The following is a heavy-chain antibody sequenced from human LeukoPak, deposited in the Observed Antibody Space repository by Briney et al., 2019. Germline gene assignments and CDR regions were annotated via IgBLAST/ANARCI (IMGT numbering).Heavy chain of an antibody. V-gene: IGHV3-73*01. CDR2: IRSKPNDYAT. CDR1: GFTFSDSA. CDR3: TSSGYSMSIAAAGTGFGHFDY. Sequence: GGSLRLSCAASGFTFSDSAMHWVRQASGKGLEWVGRIRSKPNDYATSYAEPVKGRFTISRDDSKNTAYLQMNSLKIEDTAVYYCTSSGYSMSIAAAGTGFGHFDYWGQGTLVTVSS. D-gene: IGHD6-13*01. J-gene: IGHJ4*02.